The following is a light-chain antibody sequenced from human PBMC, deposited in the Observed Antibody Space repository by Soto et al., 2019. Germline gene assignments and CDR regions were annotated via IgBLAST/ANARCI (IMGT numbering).Light chain of an antibody. CDR1: QSISSY. CDR2: AAS. Sequence: DIHMTQSPSCLSASVGDRVTITFRPSQSISSYLNSCHQKPGNAPKRLIYAASSLQSGVPSRFCGSGSGTEFTLTTSSLQPEDFATYYCQQSYSTPWTFGQGTKVDI. V-gene: IGKV1-39*01. CDR3: QQSYSTPWT. J-gene: IGKJ1*01.